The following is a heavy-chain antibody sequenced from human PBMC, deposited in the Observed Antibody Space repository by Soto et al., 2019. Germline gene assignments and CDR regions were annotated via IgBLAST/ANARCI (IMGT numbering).Heavy chain of an antibody. J-gene: IGHJ4*02. D-gene: IGHD2-15*01. CDR1: GFTFSSYW. Sequence: GGSLRLSCAASGFTFSSYWMSWVRQAPGKGLEWVANIKQDGSEKYYVDSVKGRFTISRDNAKNSLYLQMNSLRAEDTAVYYCARSMLGYCSGGSCQSQVEKDYWGQGTLVTVSS. CDR2: IKQDGSEK. V-gene: IGHV3-7*01. CDR3: ARSMLGYCSGGSCQSQVEKDY.